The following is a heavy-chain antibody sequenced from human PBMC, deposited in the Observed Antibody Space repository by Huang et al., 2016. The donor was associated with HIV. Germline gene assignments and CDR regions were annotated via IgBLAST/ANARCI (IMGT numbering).Heavy chain of an antibody. J-gene: IGHJ4*02. CDR1: GFTFGDYA. CDR2: MRSKASGGTT. Sequence: EVQLVESGGGLVQPGRSLRLSCTASGFTFGDYAMSWFRQVTGKGRDWVSVMRSKASGGTTEYCASVKGRFTSSRDDSKSIAYLQMNSLKTEDTAVYYCTRGKGALDYWGQGTLVTVSS. V-gene: IGHV3-49*03. CDR3: TRGKGALDY. D-gene: IGHD6-13*01.